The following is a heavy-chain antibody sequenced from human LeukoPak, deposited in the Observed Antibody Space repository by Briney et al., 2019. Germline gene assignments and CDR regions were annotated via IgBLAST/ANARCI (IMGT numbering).Heavy chain of an antibody. V-gene: IGHV3-30-3*01. CDR3: ARDLGSGFPLYYFDY. CDR2: ISYDGSNK. J-gene: IGHJ4*02. D-gene: IGHD6-19*01. Sequence: GRSLRLSCGASGFTFRLYFMHWVRQAPGKGLEWVAVISYDGSNKYYADSVKGRFTISRDNSKNTLYLQMNSLRAEDTAVYYCARDLGSGFPLYYFDYWGQGTLVTVSS. CDR1: GFTFRLYF.